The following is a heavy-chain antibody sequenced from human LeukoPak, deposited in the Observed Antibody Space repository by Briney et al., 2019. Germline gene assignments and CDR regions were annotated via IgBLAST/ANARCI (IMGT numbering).Heavy chain of an antibody. CDR2: IYYSGSI. D-gene: IGHD6-13*01. J-gene: IGHJ1*01. CDR3: ASVYGSRWYYFQH. CDR1: GGSISSSTYY. V-gene: IGHV4-39*01. Sequence: SETLSLTCTVSGGSISSSTYYWGWIRQPPGKGLEWIGNIYYSGSINYNPSLKSRVTISVDTSKNQFSLKLSSVTAADTAVYYCASVYGSRWYYFQHWGQGTLVTVSS.